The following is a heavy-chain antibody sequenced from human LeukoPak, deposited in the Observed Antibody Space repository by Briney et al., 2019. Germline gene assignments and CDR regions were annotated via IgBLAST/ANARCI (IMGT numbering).Heavy chain of an antibody. Sequence: GRSLRLSCAAPGFTFSSYAMDWVRQAPGKGLDWIAVISGNGDSTHYADSVKGRFTISRDNSRNTVYLQMNSLRDEDTAIYYCARDEYKADAYWGRGTLVTVSS. CDR3: ARDEYKADAY. D-gene: IGHD2/OR15-2a*01. V-gene: IGHV3-23*01. CDR2: ISGNGDST. J-gene: IGHJ4*02. CDR1: GFTFSSYA.